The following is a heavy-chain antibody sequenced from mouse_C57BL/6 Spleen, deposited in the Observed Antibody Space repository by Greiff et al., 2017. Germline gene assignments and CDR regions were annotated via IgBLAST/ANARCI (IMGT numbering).Heavy chain of an antibody. J-gene: IGHJ1*03. Sequence: QVQLQQSGPGLVQPSQSLSITCTVSGFSLTSYGVHWVRQSPGKGLEWLGVIWSGGSTDYNAAFISSLSISKDNSKSQVFFKMNSLQADDTAIYYCARKGTGTLTGYFDVWGTGTTVTVSS. CDR1: GFSLTSYG. D-gene: IGHD4-1*01. CDR3: ARKGTGTLTGYFDV. V-gene: IGHV2-2*01. CDR2: IWSGGST.